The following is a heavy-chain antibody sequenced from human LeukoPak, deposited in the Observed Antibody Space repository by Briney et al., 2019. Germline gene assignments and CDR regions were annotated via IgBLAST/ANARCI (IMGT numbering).Heavy chain of an antibody. J-gene: IGHJ4*02. CDR3: ARGVEGSASLYHFDY. CDR1: GFTFSSYA. CDR2: ISSSSGYI. Sequence: PGGSLRLSCAASGFTFSSYAMSWVRQAPGKGLEWVSSISSSSGYIYYADSVKGRFTSSRDNTKNSLYLQMSSLRAEDTAVYYCARGVEGSASLYHFDYWGQGTLVTVSS. D-gene: IGHD3-10*01. V-gene: IGHV3-21*01.